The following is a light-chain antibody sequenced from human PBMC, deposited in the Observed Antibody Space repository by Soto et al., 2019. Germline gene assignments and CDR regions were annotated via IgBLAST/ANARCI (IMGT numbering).Light chain of an antibody. Sequence: DIQMTQSPSTLPASVGDRVTITCRASQSIDRWLAWYQQRPGKAPKILIYDASTLDSGVPSRFGGSGSGTEFTLTITSLQPADFATYHCQQYNSSSFGFGPGTKVDI. CDR1: QSIDRW. J-gene: IGKJ3*01. V-gene: IGKV1-5*01. CDR2: DAS. CDR3: QQYNSSSFG.